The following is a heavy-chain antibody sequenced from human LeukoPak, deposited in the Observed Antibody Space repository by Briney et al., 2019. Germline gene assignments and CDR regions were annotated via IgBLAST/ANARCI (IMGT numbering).Heavy chain of an antibody. CDR3: AASRDFDFWSGYYHLGYYYGMDV. Sequence: SVKASCKASGFTFTSSAIQWVRQARGQRLEWIGWIVVGSGNTNYAQKFQERVTITRDMSTSTAYMELSSLRSEDTAVYYCAASRDFDFWSGYYHLGYYYGMDVWGQGTTVTVSS. CDR1: GFTFTSSA. CDR2: IVVGSGNT. V-gene: IGHV1-58*02. J-gene: IGHJ6*02. D-gene: IGHD3-3*01.